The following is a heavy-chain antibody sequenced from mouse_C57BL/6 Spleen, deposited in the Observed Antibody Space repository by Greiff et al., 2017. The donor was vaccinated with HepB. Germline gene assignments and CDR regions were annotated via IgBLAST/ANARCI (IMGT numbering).Heavy chain of an antibody. CDR1: GFTFSSYT. J-gene: IGHJ2*01. CDR3: ARHDDGYSSYYFDY. Sequence: EVQLVESGGGLVKPGGSLKLSCAASGFTFSSYTMSWVRQTPEKRLEWVATISGGGGNTYYPDSVKGRFTISRDNAKNTLYLQMSSLRSEDTALYYCARHDDGYSSYYFDYWGQGTTLTVSS. CDR2: ISGGGGNT. V-gene: IGHV5-9*01. D-gene: IGHD2-3*01.